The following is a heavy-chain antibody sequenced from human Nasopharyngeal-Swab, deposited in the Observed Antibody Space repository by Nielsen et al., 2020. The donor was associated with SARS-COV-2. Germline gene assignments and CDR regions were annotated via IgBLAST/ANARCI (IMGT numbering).Heavy chain of an antibody. Sequence: SETLSLTCAVSGGSISSGGYSWSWIRQPPEKGLVWIGYIYHSGSTYYNPSLKSRVTISVDRSKDQFYLKLNSVTAADTAVYYCASGPRGYSAFDIWGQGTMVTVSS. CDR2: IYHSGST. J-gene: IGHJ3*02. CDR3: ASGPRGYSAFDI. CDR1: GGSISSGGYS. D-gene: IGHD5-12*01. V-gene: IGHV4-30-2*01.